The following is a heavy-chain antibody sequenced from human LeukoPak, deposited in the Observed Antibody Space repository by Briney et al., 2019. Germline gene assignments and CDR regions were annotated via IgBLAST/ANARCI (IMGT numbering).Heavy chain of an antibody. CDR1: GGSFSGYY. CDR3: ARWGSGWYYFDY. D-gene: IGHD6-19*01. CDR2: INHSGST. V-gene: IGHV4-34*01. Sequence: SETLSLTCAVYGGSFSGYYWSWIRQPPGKGLEWNGEINHSGSTNYNPSLKSRVTISVDTSKNQFSLKLSSVTAADTAVYYCARWGSGWYYFDYWGQGTLVTVSS. J-gene: IGHJ4*02.